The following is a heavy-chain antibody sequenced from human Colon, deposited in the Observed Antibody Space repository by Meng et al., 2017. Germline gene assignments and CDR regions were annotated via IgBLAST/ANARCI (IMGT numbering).Heavy chain of an antibody. CDR3: IREQRGDY. Sequence: GESLKISCTASGFTFGDYAMSWARQVPGKGLEWVSCIRSKAYGGTIEYAASGKGRFTSSRDDSKSIADLQMNNLKTEDTAVYYCIREQRGDYWGQGTLVTVSS. CDR2: IRSKAYGGTI. J-gene: IGHJ4*02. V-gene: IGHV3-49*04. CDR1: GFTFGDYA. D-gene: IGHD3-16*01.